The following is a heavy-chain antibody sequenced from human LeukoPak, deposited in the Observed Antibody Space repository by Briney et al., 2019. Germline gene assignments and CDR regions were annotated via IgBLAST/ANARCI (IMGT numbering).Heavy chain of an antibody. V-gene: IGHV3-23*01. J-gene: IGHJ6*03. CDR2: ISGSSGIT. Sequence: GGSLRLSCAASRFTFSGYGMTWVRQAPGKGLEWVSAISGSSGITHYADSVKGRFTISRDNSKNTLYMQMNSLRAEDTAVYYCAKVPYENYYYYMDVWGKGTPVTVSS. CDR3: AKVPYENYYYYMDV. D-gene: IGHD3-22*01. CDR1: RFTFSGYG.